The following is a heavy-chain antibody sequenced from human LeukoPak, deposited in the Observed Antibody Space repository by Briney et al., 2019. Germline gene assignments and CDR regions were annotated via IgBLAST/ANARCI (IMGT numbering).Heavy chain of an antibody. V-gene: IGHV1-2*02. D-gene: IGHD3-22*01. J-gene: IGHJ4*02. CDR3: ARAEGAPVLLFDSSGAIDY. Sequence: ASVKVSCKASGYTFTGYYMHWVRQAPGQGLEWMGWINPNSGGTNYAQKFQGRVTMTRDTSISTAYMELSRLRSDDTAVYYCARAEGAPVLLFDSSGAIDYWGQGTLVTVSS. CDR1: GYTFTGYY. CDR2: INPNSGGT.